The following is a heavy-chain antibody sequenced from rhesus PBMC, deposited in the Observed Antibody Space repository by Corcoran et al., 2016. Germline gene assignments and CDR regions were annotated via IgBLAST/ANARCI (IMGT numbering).Heavy chain of an antibody. V-gene: IGHV1S2*01. J-gene: IGHJ2*01. CDR1: GSTFTDHY. D-gene: IGHD3-16*01. Sequence: QVQLVQSGAEVKKPGSSGKVACKASGSTFTDHYMHWVRKAPRQGLEWMEWINPYNGNTKYAQKFQGRVTMTRDTSMSTAYMELSSLRSEDTAVYYCAKIVVGRYFDLWGPGTPITISS. CDR2: INPYNGNT. CDR3: AKIVVGRYFDL.